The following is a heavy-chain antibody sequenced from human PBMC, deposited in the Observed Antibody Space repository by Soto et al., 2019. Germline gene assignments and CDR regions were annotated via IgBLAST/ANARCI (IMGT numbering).Heavy chain of an antibody. CDR2: IGTAGDT. V-gene: IGHV3-13*01. CDR3: ARSEGKQRGTIYYYYGMDV. CDR1: GFTFSSYA. D-gene: IGHD3-16*01. J-gene: IGHJ6*02. Sequence: GGSLRLSCAASGFTFSSYAMPWVRQATGKGLEWVSAIGTAGDTYYPGSVKGRFTISRENAKKSLYLQMNSLRAGDTAVYYCARSEGKQRGTIYYYYGMDVWGQGTTVTVSS.